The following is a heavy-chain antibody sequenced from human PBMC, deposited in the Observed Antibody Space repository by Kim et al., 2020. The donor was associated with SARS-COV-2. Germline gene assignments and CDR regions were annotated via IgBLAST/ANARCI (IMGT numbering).Heavy chain of an antibody. J-gene: IGHJ6*02. Sequence: VKGRFTISRDNSKNTLYLQMNSLRAEDTAVYYCAKEDLLRPSYYYYGMDVWGQGTTVTVSS. V-gene: IGHV3-30*02. D-gene: IGHD1-26*01. CDR3: AKEDLLRPSYYYYGMDV.